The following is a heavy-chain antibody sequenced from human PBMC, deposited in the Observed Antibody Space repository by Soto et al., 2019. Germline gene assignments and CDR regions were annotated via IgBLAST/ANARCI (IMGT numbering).Heavy chain of an antibody. CDR2: IIPIFGTA. V-gene: IGHV1-69*13. J-gene: IGHJ4*02. Sequence: SVKVSCKASGYTFTSYGISWVRQAPGRGLEWMGGIIPIFGTANYAQKFQGRVTITADESTSTAYMELSSLRSEDTAVYYCASNWNYPTFDYWGQGTLVTVSS. CDR1: GYTFTSYG. CDR3: ASNWNYPTFDY. D-gene: IGHD1-7*01.